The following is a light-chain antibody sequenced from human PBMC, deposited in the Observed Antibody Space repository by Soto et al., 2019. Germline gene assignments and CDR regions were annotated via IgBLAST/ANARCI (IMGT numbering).Light chain of an antibody. CDR1: QTVRNNY. CDR3: QQRSNWPSIT. V-gene: IGKV3D-20*02. CDR2: DAS. Sequence: EFVLTQSPGTLSLSPGERATLSCRASQTVRNNYLAWYQQKPGQAPRLLIYDASSRATGIPDRFSGGGSGTDFPLTISRLEPEDFAVYYCQQRSNWPSITFGQGTRLEIK. J-gene: IGKJ5*01.